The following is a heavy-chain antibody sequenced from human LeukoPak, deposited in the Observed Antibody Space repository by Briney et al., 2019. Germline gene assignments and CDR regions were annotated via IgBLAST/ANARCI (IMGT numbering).Heavy chain of an antibody. CDR3: AKGRSSDYPYYFDY. D-gene: IGHD3-22*01. CDR1: GFTFSDYY. Sequence: PGGSLRLSCAASGFTFSDYYMSWIRQAPGKGLEWVSAISGSGDSIYYADSVKGRFTISRDKSKNTLYLQMNSLRVEDTAVYYCAKGRSSDYPYYFDYWGQGTLVTVSS. V-gene: IGHV3-23*01. CDR2: ISGSGDSI. J-gene: IGHJ4*02.